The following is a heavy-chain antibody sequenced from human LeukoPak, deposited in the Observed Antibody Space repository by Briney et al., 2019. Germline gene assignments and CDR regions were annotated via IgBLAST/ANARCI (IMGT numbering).Heavy chain of an antibody. CDR1: GYSFTSYW. CDR2: IYPGDSDT. Sequence: GGSLKISCKGSGYSFTSYWIGWVRQMPGKGLEWMGIIYPGDSDTRYSPSFQGQVTISADKSISTAYLQWSSLKASDTAMYYCARLCSSTSCYPVGMDVWGQGTTVTVSS. D-gene: IGHD2-2*01. J-gene: IGHJ6*02. CDR3: ARLCSSTSCYPVGMDV. V-gene: IGHV5-51*01.